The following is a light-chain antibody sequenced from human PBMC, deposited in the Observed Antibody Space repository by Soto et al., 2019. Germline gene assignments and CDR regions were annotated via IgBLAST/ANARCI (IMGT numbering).Light chain of an antibody. CDR2: AAS. CDR3: QQLRMYPST. V-gene: IGKV1-9*01. J-gene: IGKJ4*01. Sequence: DIKMTQSPSSLSASVGDRVTITCRASQSISIYLAWYQQKPGEAPNLLIYAASTLYGGVPSRFSGSGSGTDCALTITSLQAEDVATYYCQQLRMYPSTLGGGTKVDIK. CDR1: QSISIY.